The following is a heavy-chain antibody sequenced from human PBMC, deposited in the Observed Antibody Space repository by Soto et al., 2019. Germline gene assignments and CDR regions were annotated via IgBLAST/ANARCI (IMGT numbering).Heavy chain of an antibody. Sequence: SETLSLTCTVSGGSISSDDYYWSWIRQAPGRGLEWIGSIHSSGRIYYNPSLKSRATMSIDTAGNQFSLKVSSVTVADTAVYYCARDLDGLHDDTSGPFPRPGWGQGTLVTVSS. D-gene: IGHD3-22*01. CDR2: IHSSGRI. CDR3: ARDLDGLHDDTSGPFPRPG. J-gene: IGHJ1*01. V-gene: IGHV4-30-4*01. CDR1: GGSISSDDYY.